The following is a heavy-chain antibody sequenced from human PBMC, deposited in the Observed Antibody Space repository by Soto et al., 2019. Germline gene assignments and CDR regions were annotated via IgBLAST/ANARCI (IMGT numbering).Heavy chain of an antibody. CDR1: GGSISSSSFH. D-gene: IGHD6-13*01. Sequence: QLQLQESGPGLVKPSETLSLTCTVSGGSISSSSFHWGWIRQPPRKVLEWIGRIDYGGSTYYSPSLKCRVPKSVDTSETQCPRERRSVTAADRAVYYCARRERAAGTDWWFDPWRQATLVTVSS. CDR2: IDYGGST. CDR3: ARRERAAGTDWWFDP. V-gene: IGHV4-39*01. J-gene: IGHJ5*02.